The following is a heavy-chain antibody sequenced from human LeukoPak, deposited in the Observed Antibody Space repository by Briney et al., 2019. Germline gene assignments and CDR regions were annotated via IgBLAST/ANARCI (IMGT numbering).Heavy chain of an antibody. CDR1: GDSVSSNSAA. Sequence: SQTLSLTCAISGDSVSSNSAAWNWIRQSPSRGLEWLGRTYYRSKWYNDYAVSVKSRITINPDTSKNQFSLQLNSVTPEDTAVYYCARDRVHYDFWSGATDQYGMDVWGQGTTVTVSS. V-gene: IGHV6-1*01. J-gene: IGHJ6*02. CDR2: TYYRSKWYN. CDR3: ARDRVHYDFWSGATDQYGMDV. D-gene: IGHD3-3*01.